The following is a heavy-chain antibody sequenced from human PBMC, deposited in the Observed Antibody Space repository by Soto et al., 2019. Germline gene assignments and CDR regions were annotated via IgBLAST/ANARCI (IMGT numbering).Heavy chain of an antibody. CDR2: IYGSGGGI. D-gene: IGHD4-17*01. V-gene: IGHV3-23*01. J-gene: IGHJ4*02. CDR1: GFTFSSYA. CDR3: AKDAVSGDGVWLAEY. Sequence: EVQLLESGGGLVQPGGSLRLSCAASGFTFSSYAMIWVRQAPGKGLESVSGIYGSGGGISYADSVKGRFTITRDNSRNTLFLQMDSLRADNTAVYRCAKDAVSGDGVWLAEYWGQVTLVTVSS.